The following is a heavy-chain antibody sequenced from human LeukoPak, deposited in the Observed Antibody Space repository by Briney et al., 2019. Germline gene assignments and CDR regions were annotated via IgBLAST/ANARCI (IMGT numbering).Heavy chain of an antibody. Sequence: KPSETLSLTCTVSGGSISSYYWGWIRQPPGKGLEWIGSIYYSGSTYYNPSLKSRVTISVDTSKNQFSLKLSSVTAADTAVYYCARVPGSSWYHYYYYYGMDVWGQGTTVTVPS. CDR2: IYYSGST. V-gene: IGHV4-39*07. CDR1: GGSISSYY. J-gene: IGHJ6*02. CDR3: ARVPGSSWYHYYYYYGMDV. D-gene: IGHD6-13*01.